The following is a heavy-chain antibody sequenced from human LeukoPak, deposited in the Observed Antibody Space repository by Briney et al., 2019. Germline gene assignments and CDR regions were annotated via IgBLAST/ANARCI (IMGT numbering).Heavy chain of an antibody. Sequence: GGSLRLSCAVSGFTFSRHSMSWVRQAPGRGLEWVSFMSDDTTNIYYADSVGGRFTISRDNAGNSLFLQMNSLRAEDTAVYYCARYQRASRYYFDYWGQGILVTVSS. CDR2: MSDDTTNI. D-gene: IGHD1-14*01. CDR3: ARYQRASRYYFDY. V-gene: IGHV3-48*01. J-gene: IGHJ4*02. CDR1: GFTFSRHS.